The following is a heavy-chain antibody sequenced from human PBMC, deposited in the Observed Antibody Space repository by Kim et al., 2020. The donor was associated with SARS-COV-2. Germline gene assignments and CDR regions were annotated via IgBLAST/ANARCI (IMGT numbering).Heavy chain of an antibody. CDR2: ISAYTGNT. Sequence: ASVKVSCKASGYSFTGYTISWVRQAPGQGLEWMGWISAYTGNTKYAQKFQGRVTMTSDTSTTTAYMELRSLICDDTAMYYCARAVHPPKHADSAMTPDYWRQGTLVTVSP. J-gene: IGHJ4*02. CDR1: GYSFTGYT. V-gene: IGHV1-18*04. D-gene: IGHD1-1*01. CDR3: ARAVHPPKHADSAMTPDY.